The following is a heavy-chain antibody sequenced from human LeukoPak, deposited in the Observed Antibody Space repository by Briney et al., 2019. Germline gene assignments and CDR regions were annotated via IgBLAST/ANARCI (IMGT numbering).Heavy chain of an antibody. CDR3: ASYYYDSSGYYYRGAFDI. J-gene: IGHJ3*02. V-gene: IGHV4-34*08. Sequence: GTLRLSCAASGFTFSSYAMSWIRQPPGKGLEWIGEINHSGSTNYNPSLKSRVTISVDRSKNQSSLKLSCVTAADTAVYYCASYYYDSSGYYYRGAFDIWGQGTMVTVSS. CDR1: GFTFSSYA. D-gene: IGHD3-22*01. CDR2: INHSGST.